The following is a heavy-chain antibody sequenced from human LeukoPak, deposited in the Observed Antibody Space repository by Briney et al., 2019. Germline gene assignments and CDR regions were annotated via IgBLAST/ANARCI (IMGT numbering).Heavy chain of an antibody. Sequence: GVSLRLSCEASGFTFSYYGMLWVPQAPGKGLVWVTDIWYDGSNKYYAVSVKVRFTIYRDSSKNTASLQVQSLSAQERAVYSCASDSSLLGGPKYCFDHWGQGTLVTVSS. CDR3: ASDSSLLGGPKYCFDH. J-gene: IGHJ4*02. CDR2: IWYDGSNK. V-gene: IGHV3-33*01. CDR1: GFTFSYYG. D-gene: IGHD2-15*01.